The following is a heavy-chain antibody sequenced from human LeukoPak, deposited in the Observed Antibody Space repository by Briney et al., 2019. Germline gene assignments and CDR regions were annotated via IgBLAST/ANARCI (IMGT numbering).Heavy chain of an antibody. CDR3: ARRLGRKFGERFYYYHYMDV. CDR1: GGSISSYY. V-gene: IGHV4-4*07. D-gene: IGHD3-10*01. J-gene: IGHJ6*03. Sequence: SETLSLTCTVSGGSISSYYWSWIRQPAGKGLEWIGRIYTSGSTNYNPSLKSRVTMSVDTSKNQFSLKLSSVTAADTAVYYCARRLGRKFGERFYYYHYMDVWGKGTTVTISS. CDR2: IYTSGST.